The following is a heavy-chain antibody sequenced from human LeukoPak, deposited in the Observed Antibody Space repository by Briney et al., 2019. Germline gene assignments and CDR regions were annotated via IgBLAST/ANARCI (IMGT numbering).Heavy chain of an antibody. CDR1: GFTFSSYA. CDR2: ISSNGGST. J-gene: IGHJ6*02. Sequence: GGSLRLSCSASGFTFSSYAMHWVRQAPGKGLEYVSAISSNGGSTYYADSVKGRFTISRDNSKNTLYLQMNSLRAEDTAVYYCARDPVTVTNYYGMDVWGQGTTVTVSS. V-gene: IGHV3-64*04. D-gene: IGHD4-17*01. CDR3: ARDPVTVTNYYGMDV.